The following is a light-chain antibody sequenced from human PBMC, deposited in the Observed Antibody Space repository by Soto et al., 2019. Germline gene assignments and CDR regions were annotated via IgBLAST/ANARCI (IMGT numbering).Light chain of an antibody. V-gene: IGKV3-11*01. J-gene: IGKJ4*01. CDR1: QSVNTY. CDR3: QQRRNWPRLA. Sequence: EIVLTQSPATLSLSPGERATLSCRASQSVNTYLAWYQQKPGQAPRLLIYDASNRATGIPARFTGSGSGTDFTLTISSLEPEDFAVYYCQQRRNWPRLAFGGGTKVDIK. CDR2: DAS.